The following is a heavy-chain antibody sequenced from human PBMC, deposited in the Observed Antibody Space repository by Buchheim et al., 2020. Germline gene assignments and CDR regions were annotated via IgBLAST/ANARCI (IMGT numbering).Heavy chain of an antibody. CDR2: ISYSGST. CDR3: ARALGRTPWFDP. D-gene: IGHD7-27*01. CDR1: AGSIDGYY. J-gene: IGHJ5*02. V-gene: IGHV4-59*01. Sequence: QVQLQKSGPGLVKPSETLSLTCTVSAGSIDGYYWSWIRQPPGKGLEWIGYISYSGSTNYNPSLKSRVTISVDMSKNHFSMKLSSVTAADTAVYYCARALGRTPWFDPWGQGTL.